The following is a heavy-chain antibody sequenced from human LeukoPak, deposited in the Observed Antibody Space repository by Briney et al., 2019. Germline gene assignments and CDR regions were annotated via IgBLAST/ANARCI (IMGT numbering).Heavy chain of an antibody. CDR2: IYSGGST. CDR3: ARDSVWFGELFDAFDI. Sequence: QSGRSLRLSCAASGFTVSSNYMSWVRQAPGKGLEWVSVIYSGGSTYYADSVKGRFTISRDNSKNTLYLQMNSLRAEDTAVYYCARDSVWFGELFDAFDIWGQGTMVTVSS. CDR1: GFTVSSNY. J-gene: IGHJ3*02. V-gene: IGHV3-66*01. D-gene: IGHD3-10*01.